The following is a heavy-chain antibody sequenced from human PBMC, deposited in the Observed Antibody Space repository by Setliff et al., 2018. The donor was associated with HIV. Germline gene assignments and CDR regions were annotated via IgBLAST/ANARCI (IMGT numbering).Heavy chain of an antibody. CDR1: GYSISSGHY. D-gene: IGHD5-12*01. Sequence: SETLSLTCAVSGYSISSGHYWGWIRQPPGKGLEWIGSFYHSGRTYYNPSLKSRVTISVDTYNNQFSLNMDSVNAADTAVYYCARGYASGYDAYGYWGQGTLVTVSS. CDR2: FYHSGRT. V-gene: IGHV4-38-2*01. J-gene: IGHJ4*02. CDR3: ARGYASGYDAYGY.